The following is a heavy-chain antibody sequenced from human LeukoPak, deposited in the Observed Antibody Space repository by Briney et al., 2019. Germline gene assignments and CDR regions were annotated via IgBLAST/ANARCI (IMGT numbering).Heavy chain of an antibody. CDR3: ASDHRVYDSYDSSGQRADY. J-gene: IGHJ4*02. V-gene: IGHV3-21*01. Sequence: GGSLRLSCAASGFTFSSYSMNWVRQAPGKGLEWVSSISSSSSYIYYADSVKGRFTISRDNAKNSLYLQMNSLRAEDTAVYYCASDHRVYDSYDSSGQRADYWGQGTLVTVSS. D-gene: IGHD3-22*01. CDR1: GFTFSSYS. CDR2: ISSSSSYI.